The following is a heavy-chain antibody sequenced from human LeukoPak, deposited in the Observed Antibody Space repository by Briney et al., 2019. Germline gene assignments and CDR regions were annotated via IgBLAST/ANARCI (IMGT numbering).Heavy chain of an antibody. Sequence: SETLSLTCTVSGDSISSFSWSWIRQSPGKRLEWIGYLYYSGTANYNPSLRSRVTISSDTSKNQFSLKLSSLTAADTAVYYCAKTRPLDSSSWSHGDYWGQGTLVTVSS. J-gene: IGHJ4*02. CDR2: LYYSGTA. CDR3: AKTRPLDSSSWSHGDY. CDR1: GDSISSFS. D-gene: IGHD6-13*01. V-gene: IGHV4-59*01.